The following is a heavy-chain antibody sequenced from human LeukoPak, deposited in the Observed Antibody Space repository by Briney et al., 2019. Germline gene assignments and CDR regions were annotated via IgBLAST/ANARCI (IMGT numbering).Heavy chain of an antibody. CDR2: INPNSGGT. CDR3: AREQRGYYGSGSYYRAIHY. Sequence: GASVKVSCKASGYTFTGYYMHWVRQAPGQGLEWMGWINPNSGGTNYAQKFQGRVTMTRDTSISTAYMELSRLRSDDTAVYYCAREQRGYYGSGSYYRAIHYWGQGTLVTVSS. CDR1: GYTFTGYY. J-gene: IGHJ4*02. D-gene: IGHD3-10*01. V-gene: IGHV1-2*02.